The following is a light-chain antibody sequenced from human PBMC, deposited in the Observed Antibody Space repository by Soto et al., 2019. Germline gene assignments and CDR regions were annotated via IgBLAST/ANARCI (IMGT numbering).Light chain of an antibody. CDR3: YSYAGRNIWV. J-gene: IGLJ3*02. V-gene: IGLV2-8*01. CDR1: GSDIGAYNF. CDR2: GVT. Sequence: QSALAQPPSASGSPGQSVTISCTGSGSDIGAYNFVSWYQQHPGKAPKLMIFGVTERPAGVPDRFSGSKSGNTASLAVSGLHADDEAVYYFYSYAGRNIWVFGGGTKVTVL.